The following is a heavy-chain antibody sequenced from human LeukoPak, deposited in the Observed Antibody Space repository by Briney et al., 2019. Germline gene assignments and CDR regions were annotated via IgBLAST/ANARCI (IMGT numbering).Heavy chain of an antibody. J-gene: IGHJ4*02. D-gene: IGHD5-18*01. CDR3: ARELNSYGFTPFDY. Sequence: PSETLSLTCTVSGYSISSGYYWGWIRQPPGKGLEWIGSIYHSGSTYYNPSLKSRVTISVDTSKNQFSLKLSSVTAADTAVYYCARELNSYGFTPFDYWGQGTLVTVSS. CDR2: IYHSGST. CDR1: GYSISSGYY. V-gene: IGHV4-38-2*02.